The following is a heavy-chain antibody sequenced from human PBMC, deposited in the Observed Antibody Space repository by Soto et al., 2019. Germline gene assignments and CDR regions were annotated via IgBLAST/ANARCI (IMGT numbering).Heavy chain of an antibody. V-gene: IGHV1-69*13. J-gene: IGHJ6*02. CDR3: ASKVVAATLEHYYYYGMDV. CDR2: IIPIFGTA. Sequence: SVKVSCKASGGTFSSYAISWVRQAPGQGLEWMGGIIPIFGTANYAQKFQGRVTITADESTSTAYMELSSLRSEDTAVYYCASKVVAATLEHYYYYGMDVWGQGTTVTVSS. D-gene: IGHD2-15*01. CDR1: GGTFSSYA.